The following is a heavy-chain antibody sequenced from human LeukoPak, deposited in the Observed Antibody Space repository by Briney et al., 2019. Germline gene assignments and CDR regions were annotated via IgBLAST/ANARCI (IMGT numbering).Heavy chain of an antibody. CDR3: ARGPSGYHNT. J-gene: IGHJ4*02. D-gene: IGHD5-12*01. CDR2: IRYDGSYR. Sequence: PGGSLRLSCAASGFTFSSYGMHWVRQAPGKGLEWVAFIRYDGSYRYYADSVKGRFTISRDTSKSTLYLQMNSLRAEDTAVYYCARGPSGYHNTGGQGTLVTVSS. CDR1: GFTFSSYG. V-gene: IGHV3-30*02.